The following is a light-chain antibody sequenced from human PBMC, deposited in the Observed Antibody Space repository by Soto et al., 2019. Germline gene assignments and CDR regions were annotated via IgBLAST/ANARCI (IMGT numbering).Light chain of an antibody. Sequence: IVLTQSPGTLSLSPGERATLSCRASQSVTTQLAWYQQKPGQAPRLIIHGASSRATGVPDRITGSGSGTDFTLSISRLEPEDVAVYYCRQYGGSTRTFGQGTKVDIK. J-gene: IGKJ1*01. V-gene: IGKV3-20*01. CDR1: QSVTTQ. CDR3: RQYGGSTRT. CDR2: GAS.